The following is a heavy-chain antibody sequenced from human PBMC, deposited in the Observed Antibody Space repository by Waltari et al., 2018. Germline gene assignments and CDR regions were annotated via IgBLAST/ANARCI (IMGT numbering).Heavy chain of an antibody. CDR1: GFTFSSYW. Sequence: EVQLVESGGGLVQPGGSLRLSCAVSGFTFSSYWMHWVRQAPGKGLVLGSRMTPDGSKINDAESVGGRFTISRDNAKNTLYLQMDSLRAEDTALYYCALDFGGNEDYWGQGILVTVSS. CDR2: MTPDGSKI. D-gene: IGHD1-1*01. J-gene: IGHJ4*02. V-gene: IGHV3-74*01. CDR3: ALDFGGNEDY.